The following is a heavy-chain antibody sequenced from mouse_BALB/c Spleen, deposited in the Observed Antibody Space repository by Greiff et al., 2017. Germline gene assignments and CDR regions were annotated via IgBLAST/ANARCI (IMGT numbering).Heavy chain of an antibody. D-gene: IGHD1-2*01. CDR1: GFTFTDYY. J-gene: IGHJ2*01. V-gene: IGHV7-3*02. CDR3: ARGTTATYYFDY. Sequence: EVQVVESGGGLVQPGGSLRLSCATSGFTFTDYYMSWVRQPPGKALEWLGFIRNKANGYTTEYSASVKGRFTISRDNSQSILYLQINTLRAEDSATYYCARGTTATYYFDYWGQGTTLTVSS. CDR2: IRNKANGYTT.